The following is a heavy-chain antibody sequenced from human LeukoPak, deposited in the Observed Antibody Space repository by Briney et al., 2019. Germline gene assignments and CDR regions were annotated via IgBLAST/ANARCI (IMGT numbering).Heavy chain of an antibody. CDR2: ISYDGSNK. J-gene: IGHJ4*02. D-gene: IGHD3-10*01. CDR1: GFTFSTYP. CDR3: AKEWLGELLYAVDY. V-gene: IGHV3-30*04. Sequence: PGGSLRLSCAASGFTFSTYPMHWVRQAPGKGLEWVAVISYDGSNKYYADSVKGRFTISRDNSKNTLYLQMNTLRAEDTAAYYCAKEWLGELLYAVDYWGQGTLVTVSS.